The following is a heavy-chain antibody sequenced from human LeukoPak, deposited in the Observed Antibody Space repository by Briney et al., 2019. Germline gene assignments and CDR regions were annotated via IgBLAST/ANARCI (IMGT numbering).Heavy chain of an antibody. J-gene: IGHJ1*01. CDR1: EFTFNNYW. D-gene: IGHD3-22*01. Sequence: GGSLRLSCAASEFTFNNYWMHWVRQAPGKGLVWVSRIKNDGKITTYADSVKGRFTTSRDNAKNTFYLQMNSLRVEDTAVYYCAKDHYYDSSGYYQHWGQGTLVTVSS. CDR3: AKDHYYDSSGYYQH. CDR2: IKNDGKIT. V-gene: IGHV3-74*01.